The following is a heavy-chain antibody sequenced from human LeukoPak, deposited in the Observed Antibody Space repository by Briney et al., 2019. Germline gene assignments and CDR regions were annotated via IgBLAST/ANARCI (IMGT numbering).Heavy chain of an antibody. CDR2: TKRKTDSGTT. D-gene: IGHD3-22*01. CDR1: GLTFTSAW. CDR3: PTVGYYESSCYRDN. V-gene: IGHV3-15*01. J-gene: IGHJ4*02. Sequence: PGGSLRLSCAASGLTFTSAWTTCVRQAPGKGLEWVGRTKRKTDSGTTDYAAPVKGRFTISRDDSENTVFLQMNSLRTEDTAVYYCPTVGYYESSCYRDNRGQGTLVTVSS.